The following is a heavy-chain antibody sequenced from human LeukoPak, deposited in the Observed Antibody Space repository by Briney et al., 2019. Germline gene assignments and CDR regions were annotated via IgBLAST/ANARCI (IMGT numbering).Heavy chain of an antibody. Sequence: NPGGSLRLSCAASGFTFSSYSMNWVRQAPGKGLEWVSSISSSSSYIYYADSVKGRFTISRDNAKNSLYPQMNSLRAEDTAVYYCARGGIAAAGAYFDYWGQGTLVTVSS. D-gene: IGHD6-13*01. CDR3: ARGGIAAAGAYFDY. V-gene: IGHV3-21*01. J-gene: IGHJ4*02. CDR2: ISSSSSYI. CDR1: GFTFSSYS.